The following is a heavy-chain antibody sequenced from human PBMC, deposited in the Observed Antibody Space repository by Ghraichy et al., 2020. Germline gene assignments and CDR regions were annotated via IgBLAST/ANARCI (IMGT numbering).Heavy chain of an antibody. Sequence: SQTLSLTCAVYGGSFSGYYWSWIRQPPGKGLEWIGEINHSGSTNYNPSLKSRVTISVDTSKNQFSLKLSSVTAADTAVYYCARQRIAVWLYYYGMDVWGQGTTVTVSS. D-gene: IGHD6-19*01. J-gene: IGHJ6*02. CDR2: INHSGST. CDR3: ARQRIAVWLYYYGMDV. CDR1: GGSFSGYY. V-gene: IGHV4-34*01.